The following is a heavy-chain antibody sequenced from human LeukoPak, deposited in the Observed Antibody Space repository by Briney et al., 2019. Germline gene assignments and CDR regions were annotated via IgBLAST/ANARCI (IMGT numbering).Heavy chain of an antibody. CDR2: IIPIFGTA. CDR1: GGTFSSYA. D-gene: IGHD3-22*01. J-gene: IGHJ5*02. CDR3: AIHYYDSSGYYH. V-gene: IGHV1-69*05. Sequence: EASVNVSCKASGGTFSSYAISWVRQAPGQGLEWMGGIIPIFGTANYAQKFQGRVTITTDESTSTAYMELSSLRSEDTAVYYCAIHYYDSSGYYHWGQGTLVTVSS.